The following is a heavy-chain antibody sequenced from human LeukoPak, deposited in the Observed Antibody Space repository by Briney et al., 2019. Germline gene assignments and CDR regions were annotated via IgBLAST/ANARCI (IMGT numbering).Heavy chain of an antibody. CDR1: GFTFSSYA. CDR3: AKVPTLDYDFWSGSSTKTDYFDY. J-gene: IGHJ4*02. CDR2: ISGSGGST. D-gene: IGHD3-3*01. V-gene: IGHV3-23*01. Sequence: GGSLRLSCSASGFTFSSYAMSWVRQAPGKGLEWVSAISGSGGSTYYADSVKGRFTISRDNSKNTLYLQMNSLRAEDTAVYYCAKVPTLDYDFWSGSSTKTDYFDYWGQGTLVTVSS.